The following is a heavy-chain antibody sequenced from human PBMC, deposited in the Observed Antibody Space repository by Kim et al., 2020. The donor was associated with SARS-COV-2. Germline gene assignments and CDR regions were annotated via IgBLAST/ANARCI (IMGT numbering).Heavy chain of an antibody. D-gene: IGHD6-13*01. J-gene: IGHJ6*02. V-gene: IGHV1-69*13. Sequence: SVKVSCKASGGTFSSYAISWVRQAPGQGLEWMGGIIPIFGTANYAQKFQGRVTITADESTSTAYMELSSLRSEDTAVYYCARDRLHQLVYYYGMDVWGQGTTVTVSS. CDR2: IIPIFGTA. CDR3: ARDRLHQLVYYYGMDV. CDR1: GGTFSSYA.